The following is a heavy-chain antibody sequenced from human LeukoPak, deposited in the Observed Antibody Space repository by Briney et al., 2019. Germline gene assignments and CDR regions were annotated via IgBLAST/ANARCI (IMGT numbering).Heavy chain of an antibody. J-gene: IGHJ4*02. CDR1: GFTFSRYW. CDR2: INSDGSST. V-gene: IGHV3-74*01. CDR3: ARAGFTFSDYFGSFFDY. D-gene: IGHD3-10*01. Sequence: GGSLRLSCEASGFTFSRYWMHWVRQAPGKGLVWVSRINSDGSSTTYADSVKGRFTISRDNAKNTLYLQMNSLRAEDTAVYYCARAGFTFSDYFGSFFDYWGQGTLVTVSS.